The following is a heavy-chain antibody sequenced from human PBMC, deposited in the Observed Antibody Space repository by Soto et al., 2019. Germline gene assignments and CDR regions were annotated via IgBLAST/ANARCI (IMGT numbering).Heavy chain of an antibody. CDR2: IRSKAYGGTT. CDR1: GFTFGDYA. Sequence: GGSQRLSCTASGFTFGDYAMSWFRQAPGKGLEWVGFIRSKAYGGTTEYAASVKGRFTISRDDSKSIAYLQMNSLKTEDTAVYYCTRATLTLDYGDNHDAFDIWGQGTMVTVSS. CDR3: TRATLTLDYGDNHDAFDI. D-gene: IGHD4-17*01. J-gene: IGHJ3*02. V-gene: IGHV3-49*03.